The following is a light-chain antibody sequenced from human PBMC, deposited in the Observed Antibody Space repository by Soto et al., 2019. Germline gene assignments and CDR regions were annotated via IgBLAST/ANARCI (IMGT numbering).Light chain of an antibody. CDR1: HSVSSSY. J-gene: IGKJ5*01. CDR3: QQYGSSPPIT. Sequence: ETVLTQSPATLSVSRGERATLXXRASHSVSSSYLAWYQQKPGQAPRLXXYGASSRATGIPDRFSGSGSGTDFTLTISRLEPEDFAVYYCQQYGSSPPITFGQGTRLEIK. V-gene: IGKV3-20*01. CDR2: GAS.